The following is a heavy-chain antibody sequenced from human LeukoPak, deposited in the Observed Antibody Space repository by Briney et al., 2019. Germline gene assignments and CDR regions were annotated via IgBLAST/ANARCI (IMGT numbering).Heavy chain of an antibody. Sequence: ASVKVSCKASGYTFTGYYMHWVRQAPGQGLECMGWINPNSGGTNYAQKFQGRVTMTRDTSISTAYMELSRLRSDDTAVYYCARDLSGYCSSTSCLSYEFDYWGQGTLVTVSS. D-gene: IGHD2-2*01. J-gene: IGHJ4*02. CDR2: INPNSGGT. CDR3: ARDLSGYCSSTSCLSYEFDY. CDR1: GYTFTGYY. V-gene: IGHV1-2*02.